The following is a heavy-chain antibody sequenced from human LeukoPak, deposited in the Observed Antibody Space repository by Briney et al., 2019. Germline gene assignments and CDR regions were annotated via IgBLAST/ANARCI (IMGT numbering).Heavy chain of an antibody. V-gene: IGHV3-23*01. J-gene: IGHJ4*02. CDR3: AKDRVGALLYFDS. D-gene: IGHD1-26*01. CDR1: GFTFNEFW. Sequence: QTGGSLRLSCAASGFTFNEFWMNWVRQAPGKGLEWLSALSGSGDTTYYADSVKGRFTISRDNSKNTLYLQMNGLRAEDTAVYYCAKDRVGALLYFDSWGQGTLVTVSS. CDR2: LSGSGDTT.